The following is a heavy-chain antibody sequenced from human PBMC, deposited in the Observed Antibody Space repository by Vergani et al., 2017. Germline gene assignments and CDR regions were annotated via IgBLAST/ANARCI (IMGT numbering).Heavy chain of an antibody. V-gene: IGHV4-31*03. CDR3: ARDSRVDGDEGAFDI. CDR1: GGSISSGGYY. CDR2: IYYSGST. D-gene: IGHD4-17*01. Sequence: QVQLQESGPGLVKPSQTLSLTCTVSGGSISSGGYYWSWIRQHPGKGLEWIGYIYYSGSTDYNPSLKSRVTISVDTSKNQFSLKLSSVTAADPAVYYCARDSRVDGDEGAFDIWGQGTMVTVSS. J-gene: IGHJ3*02.